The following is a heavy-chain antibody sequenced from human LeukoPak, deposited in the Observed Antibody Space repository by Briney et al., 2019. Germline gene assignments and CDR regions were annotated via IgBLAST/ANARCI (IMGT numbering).Heavy chain of an antibody. CDR1: GYPFTDYW. CDR2: IYPGDSST. Sequence: GESLKISCKGTGYPFTDYWIVWVRQMPGKGLEYMWVIYPGDSSTRYSPSFQGQVTISADKSITTAYVQWTSLKASDTAMYYCERVSSPSFASLWLDPWGQGTQVTVSS. V-gene: IGHV5-51*01. D-gene: IGHD2/OR15-2a*01. J-gene: IGHJ5*02. CDR3: ERVSSPSFASLWLDP.